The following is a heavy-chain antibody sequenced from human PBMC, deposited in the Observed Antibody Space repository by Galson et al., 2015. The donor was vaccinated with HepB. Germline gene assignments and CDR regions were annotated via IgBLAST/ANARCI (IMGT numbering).Heavy chain of an antibody. D-gene: IGHD3-10*01. CDR2: IWYDGSNK. V-gene: IGHV3-33*01. CDR3: ARDYGFREKYYYMDV. CDR1: GFTFSSYG. Sequence: SLRLSCAASGFTFSSYGMHWVRQAPGKGLEWVAVIWYDGSNKYYADSVKGRFTISRDNSKNTLYLQMNSLRAEDTAVYYCARDYGFREKYYYMDVWGKGTTVTVSS. J-gene: IGHJ6*03.